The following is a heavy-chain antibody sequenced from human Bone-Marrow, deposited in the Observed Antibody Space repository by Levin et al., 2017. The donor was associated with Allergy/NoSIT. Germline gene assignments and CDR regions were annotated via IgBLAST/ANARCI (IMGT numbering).Heavy chain of an antibody. CDR2: ISWNSGSI. CDR3: AKAISYYYDSSGYYS. V-gene: IGHV3-9*01. Sequence: GGSLRLSCAASGFTIDDYAMHWVRQAPGKGLEWVSGISWNSGSIGYADSVKGRFTISRDNAKNSLYLQMNSLRAGDTALYDCAKAISYYYDSSGYYSWGQGTLVTVSS. D-gene: IGHD3-22*01. CDR1: GFTIDDYA. J-gene: IGHJ4*02.